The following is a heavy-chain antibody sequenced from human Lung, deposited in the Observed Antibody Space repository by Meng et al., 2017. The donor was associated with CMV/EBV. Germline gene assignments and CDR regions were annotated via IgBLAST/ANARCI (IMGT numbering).Heavy chain of an antibody. Sequence: AVYGGSFSGYYWSWIRQPPGKGLEWIGEINHSGSTNYNPSLKSRVTISVDTSKNQFSLKLSSVTAADTAVYYCARRQRSYGSRHLVHWGQGTLVTVSS. CDR2: INHSGST. CDR1: GGSFSGYY. V-gene: IGHV4-34*01. D-gene: IGHD5-18*01. CDR3: ARRQRSYGSRHLVH. J-gene: IGHJ4*02.